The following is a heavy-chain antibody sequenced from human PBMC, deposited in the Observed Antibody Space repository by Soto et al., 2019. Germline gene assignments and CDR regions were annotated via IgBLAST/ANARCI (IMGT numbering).Heavy chain of an antibody. CDR1: GDSFSTYW. CDR2: IYPGDSDT. V-gene: IGHV5-51*01. D-gene: IGHD1-1*01. J-gene: IGHJ4*02. CDR3: ARHLTTATPIDS. Sequence: EVQLVQSGAEVKKPGESLKISCKVSGDSFSTYWIAWVRQMPGKGLEWMGIIYPGDSDTRYSPSFQGQVTISADKSVTTAYLQWRSLKASDAAMYYCARHLTTATPIDSWGQGTLVTVSS.